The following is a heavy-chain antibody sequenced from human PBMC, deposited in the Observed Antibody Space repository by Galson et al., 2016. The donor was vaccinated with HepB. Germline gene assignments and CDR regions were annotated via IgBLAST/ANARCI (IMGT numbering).Heavy chain of an antibody. J-gene: IGHJ3*01. V-gene: IGHV3-23*01. CDR1: GFSFSSHS. CDR2: ISGSGRTT. D-gene: IGHD4-11*01. Sequence: SLRLSCAASGFSFSSHSLSWVRQAPGKGLEWVSAISGSGRTTFYADSVKGRITIARDNSENTLSLQMNTLRADDTAVYFCARERPYSVNYHRAFDLWGQGTTVTVSS. CDR3: ARERPYSVNYHRAFDL.